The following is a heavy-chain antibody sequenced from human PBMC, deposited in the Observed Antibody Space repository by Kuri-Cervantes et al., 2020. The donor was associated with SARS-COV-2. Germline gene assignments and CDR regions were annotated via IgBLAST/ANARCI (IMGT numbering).Heavy chain of an antibody. Sequence: GESLKISCAASGFTFSSYGMHWVRQAPGKGLEWVAFIRYDGNSKFYADSVKGRFTISRDNSRNTLFLQMSGLKSEDTSIYYCAKDRGAYQNALAYWGQGTLVTVSS. J-gene: IGHJ4*02. CDR1: GFTFSSYG. CDR3: AKDRGAYQNALAY. V-gene: IGHV3-30*02. CDR2: IRYDGNSK. D-gene: IGHD1-26*01.